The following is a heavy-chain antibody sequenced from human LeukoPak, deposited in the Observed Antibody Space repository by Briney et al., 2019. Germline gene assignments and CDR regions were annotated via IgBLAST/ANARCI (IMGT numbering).Heavy chain of an antibody. J-gene: IGHJ4*02. D-gene: IGHD6-13*01. CDR2: IYYSGST. CDR3: ARLAAAGGGSGYYFDY. V-gene: IGHV4-59*08. CDR1: GVSISSYY. Sequence: SGTLSLTCTVSGVSISSYYWSWIRQPPGKGLEWIGYIYYSGSTNYNPSLKSRVTISVDTSKNQFSLKLSSVTAADTAVYYCARLAAAGGGSGYYFDYWGQGTLVTVSS.